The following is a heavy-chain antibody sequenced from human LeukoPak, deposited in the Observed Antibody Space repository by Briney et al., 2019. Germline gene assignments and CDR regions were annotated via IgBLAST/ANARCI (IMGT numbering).Heavy chain of an antibody. CDR3: ARERDDSSGYYFFDY. J-gene: IGHJ4*02. CDR1: GFTFDDYG. Sequence: PGGSLRLSCAASGFTFDDYGMSWVRQAPGKGLEWVSGINWNGGSTGYADSVKGRFTISRDNAKNSLYLQMNSLRAEDTALYYCARERDDSSGYYFFDYWGQGTLVTVSS. CDR2: INWNGGST. D-gene: IGHD3-22*01. V-gene: IGHV3-20*04.